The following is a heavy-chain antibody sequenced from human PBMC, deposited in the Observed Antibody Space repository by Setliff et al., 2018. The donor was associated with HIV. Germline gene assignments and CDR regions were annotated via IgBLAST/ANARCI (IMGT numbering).Heavy chain of an antibody. CDR2: IKYDGSEI. V-gene: IGHV3-7*03. J-gene: IGHJ4*02. CDR3: ATDLNWEGG. D-gene: IGHD1-26*01. CDR1: GFTFSTYW. Sequence: GESLKISCLASGFTFSTYWMTWVRQTPGKELESVANIKYDGSEIYYADSVKGRFTISRDNAKNSLYLQMNSLRVEDTAVYYCATDLNWEGGWGQGTLVTVSS.